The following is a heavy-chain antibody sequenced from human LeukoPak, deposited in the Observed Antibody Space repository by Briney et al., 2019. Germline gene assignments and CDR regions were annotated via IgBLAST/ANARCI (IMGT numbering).Heavy chain of an antibody. Sequence: GGSLRLSCATSGCTFTTFWMHWVRQAPGKGLVWVSRINHDGSSTDYADSVKGRFTISRDNAKNTVYLQMNSLRAEDTAVYYCVRDWGYDSSGYWQKYFDTWGQGTLVTVSS. J-gene: IGHJ4*02. V-gene: IGHV3-74*01. CDR1: GCTFTTFW. CDR2: INHDGSST. D-gene: IGHD3-22*01. CDR3: VRDWGYDSSGYWQKYFDT.